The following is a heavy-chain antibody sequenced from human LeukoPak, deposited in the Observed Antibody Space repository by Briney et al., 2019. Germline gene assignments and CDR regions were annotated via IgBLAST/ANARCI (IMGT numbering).Heavy chain of an antibody. V-gene: IGHV4-31*11. Sequence: SETLSLPCAVSGGSIRRGGYYWSWIRQHPGKGLEWIGYIYYSGSTYYNPSLESRVTISIDTSKSQFSLKLSSVTAADTAVYYCARGGYYYYYGMDVWGQGTTVTVSS. CDR3: ARGGYYYYYGMDV. CDR2: IYYSGST. D-gene: IGHD2-15*01. J-gene: IGHJ6*02. CDR1: GGSIRRGGYY.